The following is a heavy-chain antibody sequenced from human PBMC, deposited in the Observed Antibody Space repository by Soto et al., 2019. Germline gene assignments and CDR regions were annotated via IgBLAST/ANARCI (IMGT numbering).Heavy chain of an antibody. D-gene: IGHD6-13*01. CDR3: ASTGIAAAGTHWFDP. CDR1: GFTSSDYY. J-gene: IGHJ5*02. Sequence: SLRLSCAASGFTSSDYYMSWIRQAPGKGLEWVSYISSSGSTIYYADSVKGRLTISRDNAKNSLYLQMNSLRAEDTAVYYCASTGIAAAGTHWFDPWGQGTLVTVSS. V-gene: IGHV3-11*01. CDR2: ISSSGSTI.